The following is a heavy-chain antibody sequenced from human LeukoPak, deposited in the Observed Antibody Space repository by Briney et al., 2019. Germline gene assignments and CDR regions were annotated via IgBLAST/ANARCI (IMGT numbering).Heavy chain of an antibody. CDR2: IIPVLGVS. V-gene: IGHV1-69*04. Sequence: ASVKVSCKASGGSFSTYVLTWVRQAPGQGLEWMGRIIPVLGVSNFAQKFQGRVAITADKSTNTAHMELSRLESGDTAVYYCVRHLPCFGCYYYYMDVWGRGTTVTVSS. J-gene: IGHJ6*03. D-gene: IGHD6-19*01. CDR1: GGSFSTYV. CDR3: VRHLPCFGCYYYYMDV.